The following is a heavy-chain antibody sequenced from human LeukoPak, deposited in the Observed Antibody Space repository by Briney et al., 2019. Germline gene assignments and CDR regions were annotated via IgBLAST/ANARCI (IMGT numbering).Heavy chain of an antibody. CDR1: GGTFSSYA. J-gene: IGHJ4*02. Sequence: GASVKVSCKASGGTFSSYAISWVRQAPGQGLEWMGWINPNSGGTNYAQKFQGRVTMTRDTSISTAYMELSRLRSDDTAVYYCARGGHTYYYDSSGYQVEYWGQGTLVTVSS. CDR3: ARGGHTYYYDSSGYQVEY. CDR2: INPNSGGT. D-gene: IGHD3-22*01. V-gene: IGHV1-2*02.